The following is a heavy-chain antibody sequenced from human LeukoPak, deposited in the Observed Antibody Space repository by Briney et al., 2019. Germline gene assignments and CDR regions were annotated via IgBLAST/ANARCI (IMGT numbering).Heavy chain of an antibody. CDR3: ARAGASYDILTGMDY. CDR2: IWYDGSNK. V-gene: IGHV3-33*01. J-gene: IGHJ4*02. D-gene: IGHD3-9*01. Sequence: PGGSLRLSCAASGFTFSSYGMHWVRQASGKGLEWVAVIWYDGSNKYYADSVKGRFTISRDNSKNTLYLQMNSLRAEDTAVYYCARAGASYDILTGMDYWGQGTLVTVSS. CDR1: GFTFSSYG.